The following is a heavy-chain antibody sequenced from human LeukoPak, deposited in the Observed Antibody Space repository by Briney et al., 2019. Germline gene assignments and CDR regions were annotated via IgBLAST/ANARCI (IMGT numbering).Heavy chain of an antibody. J-gene: IGHJ4*02. CDR1: GYTFNGYY. CDR3: ARPDGDTGGNYGC. CDR2: INPNSGDT. V-gene: IGHV1-2*02. Sequence: ASVKVSCKASGYTFNGYYMHWVRLAPGRGPEWMGWINPNSGDTNYAQKFQGRVTMTRDTSISTAYMELSRLRSDDTAVYYCARPDGDTGGNYGCWGQGTLVTVSS. D-gene: IGHD4-23*01.